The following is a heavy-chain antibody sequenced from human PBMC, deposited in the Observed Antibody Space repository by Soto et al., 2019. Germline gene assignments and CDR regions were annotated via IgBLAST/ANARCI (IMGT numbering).Heavy chain of an antibody. J-gene: IGHJ4*02. CDR3: AKDGGWSLAVAGLFDY. CDR1: GYTFTSYY. V-gene: IGHV1-46*01. D-gene: IGHD6-19*01. Sequence: ASVKVSCKASGYTFTSYYMHWVRQAPGQGLEWMGIINPSGGSTSYAQKFQGRVTMTRDTSTSTVYMELSSLRSEDTALYYCAKDGGWSLAVAGLFDYWGPGTQVTVSS. CDR2: INPSGGST.